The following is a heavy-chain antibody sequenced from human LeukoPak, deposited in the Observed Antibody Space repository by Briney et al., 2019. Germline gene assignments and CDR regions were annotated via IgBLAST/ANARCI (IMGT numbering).Heavy chain of an antibody. CDR3: ARRGTSSSWAHFDY. Sequence: GGSLRLSCAASGFTFSSYAMTWVRQAPGKGLEWVSGISGSGGNTYYADSVKGRFTISRDNAKNSLYLQMNSMGAEDTAVYYCARRGTSSSWAHFDYWGQGTLVTVSS. CDR1: GFTFSSYA. CDR2: ISGSGGNT. V-gene: IGHV3-23*01. J-gene: IGHJ4*02. D-gene: IGHD6-13*01.